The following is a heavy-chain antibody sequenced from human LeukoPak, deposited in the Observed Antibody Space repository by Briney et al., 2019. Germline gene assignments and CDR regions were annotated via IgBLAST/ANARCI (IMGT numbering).Heavy chain of an antibody. D-gene: IGHD6-19*01. CDR2: ISWNSGSI. CDR3: ARDRAD. V-gene: IGHV3-9*01. J-gene: IGHJ4*02. Sequence: GGSLRLSCAASGFTFDDYAMHWVRQAPGKGLEWVSGISWNSGSIGYADSVKGRFTISRDNAKNSLYLQMNSLRAEDTAVYYCARDRADWGQGTLVTVSS. CDR1: GFTFDDYA.